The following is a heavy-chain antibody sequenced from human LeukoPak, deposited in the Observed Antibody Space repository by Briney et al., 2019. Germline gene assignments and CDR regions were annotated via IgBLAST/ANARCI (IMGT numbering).Heavy chain of an antibody. CDR2: ISWNSGSI. Sequence: GGSLRLSCAASGFTFDDYAMHWVRQAPGKGLEWVSGISWNSGSIGYADSVKGRFTISRDNAKNSLYLQMNSLRAEDMALYYCAKDRSHQTRGGFDYWGQGTLVTVSS. CDR3: AKDRSHQTRGGFDY. D-gene: IGHD3-16*01. CDR1: GFTFDDYA. V-gene: IGHV3-9*03. J-gene: IGHJ4*02.